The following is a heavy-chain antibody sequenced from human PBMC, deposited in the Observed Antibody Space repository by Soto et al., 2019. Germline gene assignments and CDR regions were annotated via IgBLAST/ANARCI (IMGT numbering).Heavy chain of an antibody. D-gene: IGHD3-22*01. CDR2: IIPGSGGT. Sequence: ASVKVSCKASGYTFTGYYIHWLRHAPGQGPEWMGWIIPGSGGTKYAQKIQGRVTVTGDTSTSTVYMELRRLASDDTAVYYPVRGNYDSSGLYLAGWFEPWGHGTLVTVSS. J-gene: IGHJ5*02. CDR3: VRGNYDSSGLYLAGWFEP. CDR1: GYTFTGYY. V-gene: IGHV1-2*02.